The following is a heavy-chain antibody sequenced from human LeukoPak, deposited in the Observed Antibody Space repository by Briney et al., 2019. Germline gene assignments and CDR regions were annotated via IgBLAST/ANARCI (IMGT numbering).Heavy chain of an antibody. CDR1: GFTFSDYY. D-gene: IGHD5-18*01. V-gene: IGHV3-11*04. CDR3: ARTRGYSYGYSDY. J-gene: IGHJ4*02. CDR2: ISSSSSIM. Sequence: GGSLRLSCAASGFTFSDYYMSWIRQAPGKGLEWVSYISSSSSIMYYTDSVKGRFTISRDNAKNSLYLQMNSLRAEDTAVYYCARTRGYSYGYSDYWGQGTLVTVSS.